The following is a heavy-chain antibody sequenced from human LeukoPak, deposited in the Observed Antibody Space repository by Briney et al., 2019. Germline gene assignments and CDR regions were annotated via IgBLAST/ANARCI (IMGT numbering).Heavy chain of an antibody. CDR2: ISSSSYI. J-gene: IGHJ5*02. CDR1: GFTFSSYS. Sequence: GGSLRLSCAASGFTFSSYSMNWVRQAPGKGLEWVSSISSSSYIYYADSVKGRFTISRDNAKNSLYLQMNSLRAEDTAVYYCARFSLMSPINWNCVLQPHGDWFDPWGQGTLVTVSS. CDR3: ARFSLMSPINWNCVLQPHGDWFDP. D-gene: IGHD1-1*01. V-gene: IGHV3-21*01.